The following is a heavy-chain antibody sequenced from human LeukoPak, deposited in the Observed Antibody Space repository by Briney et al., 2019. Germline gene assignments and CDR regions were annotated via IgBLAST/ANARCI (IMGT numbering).Heavy chain of an antibody. CDR3: AKDVSYSPTQNFDN. CDR2: IKQDGSEK. J-gene: IGHJ4*02. CDR1: GFTFSDYW. D-gene: IGHD3-10*01. V-gene: IGHV3-7*03. Sequence: GGSLRLSCAASGFTFSDYWMSWVRQAPGKGLEWVANIKQDGSEKYYVDPVKGRFTISRGNAKNSLYLQMNSLRAEDMALYYCAKDVSYSPTQNFDNWGQGTLVTVSS.